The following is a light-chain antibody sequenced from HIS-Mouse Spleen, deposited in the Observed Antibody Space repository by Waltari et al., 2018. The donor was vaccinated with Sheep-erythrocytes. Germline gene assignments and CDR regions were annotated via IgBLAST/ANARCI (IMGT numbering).Light chain of an antibody. CDR2: DVS. Sequence: QSALTQPRSVSGSPGQSVTIPCTGTSSYVGGYHYVSWYQQHPGKAPKLMIYDVSKRPSGVPDRFSGSKSGNTASLTISGLQAEDEADYYCCSYAGSYNYVFGTVTKVTVL. V-gene: IGLV2-11*01. CDR1: SSYVGGYHY. CDR3: CSYAGSYNYV. J-gene: IGLJ1*01.